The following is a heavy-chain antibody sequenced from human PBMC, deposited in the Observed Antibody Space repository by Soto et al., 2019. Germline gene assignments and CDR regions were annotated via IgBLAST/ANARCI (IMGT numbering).Heavy chain of an antibody. D-gene: IGHD2-15*01. CDR2: IYPSDSDI. J-gene: IGHJ4*02. CDR1: GYTFTSYW. CDR3: VRSGTRSGRFSDY. V-gene: IGHV5-51*01. Sequence: GESLKISFKGSGYTFTSYWIGWVRQMPGEGLEWMGVIYPSDSDIRYSPSFQGKVTISADKSITTAYLQWSSLKAADTAMYYCVRSGTRSGRFSDYWGQGTLVTVSS.